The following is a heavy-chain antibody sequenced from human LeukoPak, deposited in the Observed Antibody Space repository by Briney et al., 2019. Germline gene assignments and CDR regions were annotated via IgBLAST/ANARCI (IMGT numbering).Heavy chain of an antibody. CDR1: GFTFSSYA. V-gene: IGHV3-30*04. D-gene: IGHD4-4*01. CDR2: ISYDGSNK. Sequence: GGSLRLSCAASGFTFSSYAMHWVRQAPGKGLEWVAVISYDGSNKYYADSVKDRFTISRDNSKNTLYLQMNSLRAEDTAVYYCARDPRIDYSHFDYWGQGTLVTVSS. CDR3: ARDPRIDYSHFDY. J-gene: IGHJ4*02.